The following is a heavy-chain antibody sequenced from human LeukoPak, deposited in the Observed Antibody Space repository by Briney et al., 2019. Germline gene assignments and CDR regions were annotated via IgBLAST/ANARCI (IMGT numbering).Heavy chain of an antibody. D-gene: IGHD3-22*01. V-gene: IGHV1-69*13. Sequence: SVKVSCKASGGTFSSYAISWVRQAPGQGLEWMGGIIPIFGTANYAQKFQGRVTITADESTSTAYMELSSLRSEDTAVYYCAREYYYESAFDIWGQGTMVTVSS. CDR1: GGTFSSYA. CDR3: AREYYYESAFDI. J-gene: IGHJ3*02. CDR2: IIPIFGTA.